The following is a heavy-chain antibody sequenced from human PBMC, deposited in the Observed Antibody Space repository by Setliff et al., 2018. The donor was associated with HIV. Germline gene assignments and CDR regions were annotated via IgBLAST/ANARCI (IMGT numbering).Heavy chain of an antibody. J-gene: IGHJ3*02. D-gene: IGHD3-3*01. CDR1: GGSFTSRSYY. V-gene: IGHV4-39*01. CDR2: IFYSGIT. CDR3: ARSKTFYDFWGGYYTHGAFKI. Sequence: PSETLSLTCTVSGGSFTSRSYYWGWIHQPPGKGLEWIGSIFYSGITYYNPSLKSRVTISVDTSKNQFSLTLTSVTAADTAVYYCARSKTFYDFWGGYYTHGAFKIWGLGTMVTVSS.